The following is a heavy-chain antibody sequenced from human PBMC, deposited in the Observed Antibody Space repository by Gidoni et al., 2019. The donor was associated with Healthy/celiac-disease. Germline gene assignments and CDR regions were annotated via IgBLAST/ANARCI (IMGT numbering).Heavy chain of an antibody. J-gene: IGHJ6*02. V-gene: IGHV3-30*04. Sequence: QVQMVESGGGVVQPGRSLRLSCAASGFTFSRYAMHWVRQAPGKGLEWVAVISYDGSNKYYADSVKGRFTIARDNSKNTRYLQMNSLRAEDTAVYYCARAGFTYSSSWYYYYGMDVWGQGTTVTVSS. CDR2: ISYDGSNK. CDR3: ARAGFTYSSSWYYYYGMDV. CDR1: GFTFSRYA. D-gene: IGHD6-13*01.